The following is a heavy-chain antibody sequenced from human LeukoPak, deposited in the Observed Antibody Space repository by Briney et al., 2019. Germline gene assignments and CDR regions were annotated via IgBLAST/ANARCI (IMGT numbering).Heavy chain of an antibody. V-gene: IGHV3-33*01. J-gene: IGHJ4*02. CDR2: IWYDGSNK. Sequence: PGGSLRLSCAASGFTFSSYGMHWVRQAPGKGLEWVAVIWYDGSNKYYADSVKGRFTISRDNSKSTLYLQMNSLRAEDTAVYYCARDRLDGYNPLDYWGQGTLVTVSS. CDR1: GFTFSSYG. D-gene: IGHD5-24*01. CDR3: ARDRLDGYNPLDY.